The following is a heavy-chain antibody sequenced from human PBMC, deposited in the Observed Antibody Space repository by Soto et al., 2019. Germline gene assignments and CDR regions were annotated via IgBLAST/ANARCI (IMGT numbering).Heavy chain of an antibody. V-gene: IGHV1-18*01. J-gene: IGHJ6*02. CDR1: GYTFTTYG. CDR3: TREGSAPYYYYGMDA. D-gene: IGHD3-10*01. Sequence: QVQLEQSAPEVKKPGASVKVSCKASGYTFTTYGISWVRQAPGQGLEWLGWINTHNGNTNYAQNLQGRVIMTADKSTNTAYMEVRSLRSDDTAIYYCTREGSAPYYYYGMDAWGQGTTVTVSS. CDR2: INTHNGNT.